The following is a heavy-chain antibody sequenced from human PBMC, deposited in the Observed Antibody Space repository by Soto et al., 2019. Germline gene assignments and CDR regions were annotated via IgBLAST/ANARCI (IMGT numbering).Heavy chain of an antibody. J-gene: IGHJ6*02. D-gene: IGHD1-26*01. CDR3: AKDLRIVGAMSDEYSYGMDV. V-gene: IGHV3-30*18. CDR1: GFTFSSYG. Sequence: SLRLSCAASGFTFSSYGMHWVRQAPGKGLEWVAVISYDGSNKYYADSVKGRFTISRDNSKNTLYLQMNSLRAEDTAVYYCAKDLRIVGAMSDEYSYGMDVWGQGTTVTVAS. CDR2: ISYDGSNK.